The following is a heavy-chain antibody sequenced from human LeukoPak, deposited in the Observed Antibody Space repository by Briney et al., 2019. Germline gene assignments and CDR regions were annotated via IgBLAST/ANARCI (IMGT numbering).Heavy chain of an antibody. CDR1: GDSIDDSY. J-gene: IGHJ4*02. CDR3: ARDTVGGGSYDY. CDR2: ISYSGST. V-gene: IGHV4-59*12. D-gene: IGHD1-26*01. Sequence: SETLSLTCTVSGDSIDDSYWSWIRQSPGKGLEWIGYISYSGSTNYNPSLKSRVTMSVDTSKNLFSLKLSSVTAADTAVYYCARDTVGGGSYDYWGQGTLVTVSS.